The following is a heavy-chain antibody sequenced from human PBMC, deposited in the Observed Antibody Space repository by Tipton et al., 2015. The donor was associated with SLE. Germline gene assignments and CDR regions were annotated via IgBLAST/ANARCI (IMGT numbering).Heavy chain of an antibody. CDR3: ARLSSGTGDFEH. V-gene: IGHV4-59*08. D-gene: IGHD7-27*01. CDR2: IYYTGTT. CDR1: SGAISNYY. Sequence: LRLSCTVSSGAISNYYWSWIRQPPGKGLEWIGSIYYTGTTYYNPSLKSRVTISVETSKTHFSLKMSSVTAADTAMYYCARLSSGTGDFEHWGQGTLVIVSS. J-gene: IGHJ4*02.